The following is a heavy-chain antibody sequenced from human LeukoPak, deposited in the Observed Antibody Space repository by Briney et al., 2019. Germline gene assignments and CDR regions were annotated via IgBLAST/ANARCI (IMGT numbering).Heavy chain of an antibody. J-gene: IGHJ3*02. V-gene: IGHV5-51*01. Sequence: GESLKISCKGSGYSFTSYWIGWVRQMPGKGLEWMGIIYPGDSDTRYSPSFQGQVTISADKSISTAYLQWSSLKASDTAMYYCARSPYDFWSGYYRAFDIWGQGTMVTVSS. D-gene: IGHD3-3*01. CDR2: IYPGDSDT. CDR3: ARSPYDFWSGYYRAFDI. CDR1: GYSFTSYW.